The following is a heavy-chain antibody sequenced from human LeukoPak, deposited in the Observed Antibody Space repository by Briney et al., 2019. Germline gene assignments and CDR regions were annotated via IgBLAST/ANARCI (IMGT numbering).Heavy chain of an antibody. J-gene: IGHJ4*02. Sequence: GGSLRLSCAASGFTFSSYGMHWIRQAPGKGLEWVAVISYDGSNKYYADSVKGRFTISRNNSKNTLYLQMNSLRAEDTAVYYCAKDEPATVVVTAIGPDYWGQGTLVTVSS. D-gene: IGHD2-21*02. CDR1: GFTFSSYG. V-gene: IGHV3-30*18. CDR3: AKDEPATVVVTAIGPDY. CDR2: ISYDGSNK.